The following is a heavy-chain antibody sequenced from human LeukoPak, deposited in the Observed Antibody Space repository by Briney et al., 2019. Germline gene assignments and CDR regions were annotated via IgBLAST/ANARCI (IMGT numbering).Heavy chain of an antibody. Sequence: SETLSLTCTVSGGSISNYYWSWIRQPAGKGPEWIGRIYSGGSTNYNPSLKSRVTMSVDRSKNQFSLKLSSVTAADTAVYYCSRENGAFSPFGYWGQGILVTV. V-gene: IGHV4-4*07. J-gene: IGHJ4*02. CDR2: IYSGGST. CDR1: GGSISNYY. D-gene: IGHD2-8*01. CDR3: SRENGAFSPFGY.